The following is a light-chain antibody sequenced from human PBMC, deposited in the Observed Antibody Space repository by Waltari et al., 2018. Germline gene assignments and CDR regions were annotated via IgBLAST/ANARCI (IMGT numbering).Light chain of an antibody. CDR2: GNN. Sequence: QSVLTQPPSMSGAPGQRVTISCTGSSSNIGAGHDVHWYQVFPGTAPKLLIYGNNNRPSGVPDRCSGSKSDTSASLAIGGLQAEDEADYYCQSFDIRLSGGVVFGGGTKVTVL. J-gene: IGLJ3*02. CDR1: SSNIGAGHD. V-gene: IGLV1-40*01. CDR3: QSFDIRLSGGVV.